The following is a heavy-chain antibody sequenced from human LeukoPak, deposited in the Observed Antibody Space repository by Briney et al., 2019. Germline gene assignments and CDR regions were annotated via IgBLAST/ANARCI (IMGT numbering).Heavy chain of an antibody. Sequence: SETLSLTCTVSGGSISSGGYYWSWIRQHPGKGLEWIGHIYYSGSTYYNPSLKSRVTISVDTSKNQFSLKLSSVTAADTAVYYCARDRLRLGVDLWGRGTLVTVSS. CDR3: ARDRLRLGVDL. V-gene: IGHV4-31*03. J-gene: IGHJ2*01. D-gene: IGHD4-17*01. CDR2: IYYSGST. CDR1: GGSISSGGYY.